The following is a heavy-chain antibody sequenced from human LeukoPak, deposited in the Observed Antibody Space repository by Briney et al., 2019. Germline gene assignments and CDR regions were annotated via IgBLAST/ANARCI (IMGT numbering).Heavy chain of an antibody. V-gene: IGHV4-59*08. CDR1: GGSISSYY. CDR2: IYYTGST. CDR3: ARQVYCSSTSCYKGSDWYFDL. J-gene: IGHJ2*01. Sequence: SETLSLTCTVSGGSISSYYWSWIRQPPGKGLEWIGYIYYTGSTNYNPSLKSRVTISVDTSKNQFSLKLSSVTAADTAVYYCARQVYCSSTSCYKGSDWYFDLWGRGTLVTVSS. D-gene: IGHD2-2*02.